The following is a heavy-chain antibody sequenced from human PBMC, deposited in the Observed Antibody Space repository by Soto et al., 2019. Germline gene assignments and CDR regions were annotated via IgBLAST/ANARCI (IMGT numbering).Heavy chain of an antibody. V-gene: IGHV3-48*03. CDR3: ARGGVY. D-gene: IGHD2-8*01. Sequence: GGSLRLACEATGFTFSSHEMNWIRQTPGKRLEWIAKISGSGSTINYADSVKGRFTISRDNVQRTLHLQMDSLRVEDTGVYYCARGGVYWGRGTLVTVSS. J-gene: IGHJ1*01. CDR2: ISGSGSTI. CDR1: GFTFSSHE.